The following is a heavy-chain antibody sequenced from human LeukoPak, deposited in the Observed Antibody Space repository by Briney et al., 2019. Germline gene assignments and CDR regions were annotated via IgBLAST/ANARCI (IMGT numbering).Heavy chain of an antibody. CDR2: INLSGGST. CDR3: ARDYVDDIPMIKDY. CDR1: GYTCTSYH. J-gene: IGHJ4*02. Sequence: ASVKVSCKASGYTCTSYHMRWVRQAPGQGLEWMGLINLSGGSTTYAQRFQGRVTLTRDTSTSTVYMELSSLRSEDTAVYYCARDYVDDIPMIKDYWGQGTLVTVSS. V-gene: IGHV1-46*01. D-gene: IGHD2-8*01.